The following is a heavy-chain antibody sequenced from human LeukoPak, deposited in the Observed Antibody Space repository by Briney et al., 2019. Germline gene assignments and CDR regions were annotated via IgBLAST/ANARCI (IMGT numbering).Heavy chain of an antibody. CDR1: GGTFSSYA. Sequence: SLKVSCKASGGTFSSYAISWGRQAPGQGVEWMGGIIPIFGTANYAQKFQGRVTITTDESTSTAYMELSSLRSEDTAVYYCAYTTRGHLFYYYYYMDVWGKGTTVTVSS. CDR3: AYTTRGHLFYYYYYMDV. V-gene: IGHV1-69*05. CDR2: IIPIFGTA. J-gene: IGHJ6*03. D-gene: IGHD2-2*02.